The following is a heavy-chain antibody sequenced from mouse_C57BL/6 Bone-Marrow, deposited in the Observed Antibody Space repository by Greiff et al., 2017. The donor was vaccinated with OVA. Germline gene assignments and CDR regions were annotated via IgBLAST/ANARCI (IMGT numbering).Heavy chain of an antibody. Sequence: EVHLVESGAELVRPGASVKLSCTASGFNIKDDYMHWVKQRPEQGLEWIGWIDPENGDTEYASKFQGKATITADTSSNTAYLQLSSLTSEDTAVYYCAYGYAWFAYWGQGTLVTVSA. V-gene: IGHV14-4*01. CDR3: AYGYAWFAY. D-gene: IGHD2-2*01. CDR2: IDPENGDT. J-gene: IGHJ3*01. CDR1: GFNIKDDY.